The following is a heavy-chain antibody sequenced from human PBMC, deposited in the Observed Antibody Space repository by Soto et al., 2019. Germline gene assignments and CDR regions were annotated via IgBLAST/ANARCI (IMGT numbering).Heavy chain of an antibody. CDR1: GGSFSGYY. CDR3: ARSFLVSTYYYDSSGPPGGY. CDR2: INHSGST. V-gene: IGHV4-34*01. D-gene: IGHD3-22*01. Sequence: SETLSLTCAVYGGSFSGYYWSWIRQPPGKGLEWIGEINHSGSTNYNPSLKSRVTISVDTSKNQFSLQLSSVTAADTAVYYCARSFLVSTYYYDSSGPPGGYWGQGTLVTVSS. J-gene: IGHJ4*02.